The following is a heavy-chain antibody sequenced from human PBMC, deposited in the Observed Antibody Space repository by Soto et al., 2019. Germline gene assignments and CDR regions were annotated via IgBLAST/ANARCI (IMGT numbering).Heavy chain of an antibody. J-gene: IGHJ4*02. CDR2: ILPDETG. D-gene: IGHD2-15*01. CDR3: AKDRLPTSGQRFYFDS. Sequence: DVNLLQSGGGSAQPGGSLRLSCATSGFAFSTYAMTWVRQVPGRGLEWVSTILPDETGFYTVSVKGRFTISRDNFRGILYLQMNDLWVEDAAIYFCAKDRLPTSGQRFYFDSWGQGSLVTVSS. CDR1: GFAFSTYA. V-gene: IGHV3-23*01.